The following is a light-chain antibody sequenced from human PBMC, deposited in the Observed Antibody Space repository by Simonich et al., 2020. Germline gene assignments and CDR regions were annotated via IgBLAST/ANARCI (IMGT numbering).Light chain of an antibody. Sequence: DIVMTQSPDSLAVSLGERAPIHCKSSQSVLYSSNNKNYLAWYQQKPGQPPKLLIYWATTRESGVPGRFSGSGSGTDFTLTISSLQAEDVAGYYCQQYYRTPWTVGQGTKVEIK. CDR3: QQYYRTPWT. J-gene: IGKJ1*01. V-gene: IGKV4-1*01. CDR1: QSVLYSSNNKNY. CDR2: WAT.